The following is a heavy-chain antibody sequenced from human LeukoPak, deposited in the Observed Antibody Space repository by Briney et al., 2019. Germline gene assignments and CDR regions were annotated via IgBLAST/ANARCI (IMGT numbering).Heavy chain of an antibody. J-gene: IGHJ6*02. CDR1: GFTFSDYW. CDR3: ARDRNYGMDV. V-gene: IGHV3-74*01. Sequence: GGSLRLSCAASGFTFSDYWMHWVRQAPGKGLVWVSRIRSDGSSTSYADSVRGRFTISRDNAKNTLHLQMNSLRAEDTAVYYCARDRNYGMDVWGQGTTVTVSS. CDR2: IRSDGSST.